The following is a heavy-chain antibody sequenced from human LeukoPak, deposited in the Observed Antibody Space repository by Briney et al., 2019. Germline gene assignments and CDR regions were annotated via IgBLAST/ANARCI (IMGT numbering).Heavy chain of an antibody. V-gene: IGHV1-8*02. CDR1: GYTFSSYD. Sequence: ASVKVSCKASGYTFSSYDINWVRQSTGQGLEWMGGMNPNSGNTNYAQKFQGRVTMSRSTSTSTAYLELSSLRSDDTAVYYWAGGGGVNDDSGALFGMDVWGQGTTVTVSS. J-gene: IGHJ6*02. CDR2: MNPNSGNT. CDR3: AGGGGVNDDSGALFGMDV. D-gene: IGHD3-10*01.